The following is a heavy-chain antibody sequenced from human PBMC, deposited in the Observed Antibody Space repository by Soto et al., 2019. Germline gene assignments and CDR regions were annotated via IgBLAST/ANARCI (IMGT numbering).Heavy chain of an antibody. CDR1: DDSISSYTYY. Sequence: SETLSLTCTVSDDSISSYTYYWGWVRQSPGKGLEWIASIYYTGSTYYNPSLKSRVTISADTPKNQFSLKLSSVTAADTAVYYCARHLSGRQQAYYYGMDVWGQGTTVTVSS. V-gene: IGHV4-39*01. CDR3: ARHLSGRQQAYYYGMDV. CDR2: IYYTGST. J-gene: IGHJ6*02. D-gene: IGHD6-13*01.